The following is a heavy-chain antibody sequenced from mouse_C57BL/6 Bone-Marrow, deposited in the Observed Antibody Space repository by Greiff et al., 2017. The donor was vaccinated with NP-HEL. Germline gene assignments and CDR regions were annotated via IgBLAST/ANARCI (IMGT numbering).Heavy chain of an antibody. CDR3: TTLLNY. J-gene: IGHJ4*01. D-gene: IGHD2-1*01. CDR1: GYTFTSYW. Sequence: VQLQQPGAELVKPGASVKLSCKASGYTFTSYWMHWVKQRPEQGLEWIGWIDPENGDTEYASKFQGKATITADTSSNTAYLQLSSLTSEDTAVYYCTTLLNYWGQGTSVTVSS. V-gene: IGHV14-4*01. CDR2: IDPENGDT.